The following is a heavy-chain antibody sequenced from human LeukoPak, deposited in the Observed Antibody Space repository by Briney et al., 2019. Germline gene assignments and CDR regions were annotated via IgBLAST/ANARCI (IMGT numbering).Heavy chain of an antibody. Sequence: PSETLSLTCTVSGGSISSYYWSWIRQPPGKGLEWIGYIYYSGSTNYNPSLKSRVTISVDTSKNQFSLKLSSVTAADTAVYYCARVGYYYVSGVYNYFAYGGREP. D-gene: IGHD3-22*01. CDR1: GGSISSYY. CDR3: ARVGYYYVSGVYNYFAY. CDR2: IYYSGST. V-gene: IGHV4-59*01. J-gene: IGHJ4*02.